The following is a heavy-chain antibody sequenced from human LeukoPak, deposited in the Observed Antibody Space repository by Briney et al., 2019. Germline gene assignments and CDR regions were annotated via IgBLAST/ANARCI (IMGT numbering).Heavy chain of an antibody. J-gene: IGHJ4*02. CDR1: GFTFSSYG. Sequence: PGRSLRLSCAASGFTFSSYGMHWVRQAPGKGLEWVAVISYDGSNKYYADSVKGRFTISRDNSKNTLYLQMSSLRAEDTAVYYCAKVGENCSSTSCPYVDYWGQGTLVTVSS. V-gene: IGHV3-30*18. CDR3: AKVGENCSSTSCPYVDY. D-gene: IGHD2-2*01. CDR2: ISYDGSNK.